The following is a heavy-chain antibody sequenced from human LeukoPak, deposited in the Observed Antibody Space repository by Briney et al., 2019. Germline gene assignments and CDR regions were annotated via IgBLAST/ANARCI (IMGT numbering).Heavy chain of an antibody. D-gene: IGHD3-10*01. CDR1: GFTFSSYS. J-gene: IGHJ4*02. V-gene: IGHV3-23*01. CDR3: AKGEYYYGSGRKPQFDY. Sequence: GGSLRLSCAASGFTFSSYSVNWVRQAPGKGLEWVSAISGSGGSTYYADSVKGRFTISRDNSKNTLYLQMNSLRAEDTAVYYCAKGEYYYGSGRKPQFDYWGQGTLVTVSS. CDR2: ISGSGGST.